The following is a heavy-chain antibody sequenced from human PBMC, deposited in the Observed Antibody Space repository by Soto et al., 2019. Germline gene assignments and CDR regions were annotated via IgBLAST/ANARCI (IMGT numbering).Heavy chain of an antibody. Sequence: SETLSLTCTVSGGSISSSTYYWGWIRQPPGKGLEWIGIIYKSGSTYYKPCLKSRVTMSVDTSRKEFSLKLSSVTATDTAVYYCASDSLGWNYLFDSWGHGTLVT. D-gene: IGHD1-7*01. CDR3: ASDSLGWNYLFDS. J-gene: IGHJ4*01. CDR2: IYKSGST. CDR1: GGSISSSTYY. V-gene: IGHV4-39*01.